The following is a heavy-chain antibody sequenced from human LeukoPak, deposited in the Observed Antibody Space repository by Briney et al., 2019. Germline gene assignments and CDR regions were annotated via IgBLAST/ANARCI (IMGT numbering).Heavy chain of an antibody. D-gene: IGHD2-15*01. Sequence: ETLSLTCTVSGGSLSNYYWTWIRQPPGKGLEWIGYIYYTGSTNYNPSLKSRVTISVDTSKNQFSLRLSSVTAADTAVYYCASGDCSGGSCYSGVHYWGQGTLVTVSS. CDR2: IYYTGST. J-gene: IGHJ4*02. CDR3: ASGDCSGGSCYSGVHY. CDR1: GGSLSNYY. V-gene: IGHV4-59*12.